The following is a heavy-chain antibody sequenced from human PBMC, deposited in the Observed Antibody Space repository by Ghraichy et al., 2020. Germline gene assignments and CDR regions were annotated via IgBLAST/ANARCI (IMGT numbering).Heavy chain of an antibody. CDR3: GKDIYHRIEGWSDYVGSGVDH. J-gene: IGHJ4*02. CDR1: GFSFRSYG. D-gene: IGHD1-26*01. V-gene: IGHV3-30*02. Sequence: GGSLRLSCEASGFSFRSYGIHWVRQAPGKGLEWVAFIRYDGGDKFYADSVKGRFTISRDNSKNTLYLQMHSLRAEDTAVYYCGKDIYHRIEGWSDYVGSGVDHWGQGALVTVSS. CDR2: IRYDGGDK.